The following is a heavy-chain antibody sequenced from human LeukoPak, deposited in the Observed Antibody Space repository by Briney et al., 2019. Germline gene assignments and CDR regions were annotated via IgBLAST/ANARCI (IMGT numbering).Heavy chain of an antibody. Sequence: SETLSLTCTVSGGSISSSNYYWGWIRQPPGKGLEWIGSIYYSGSTYYNPSLKSRVTISVDTSKNQFSLKLSSVTAADTAVYYCARSYYYDSSGYHRGAFDIWGQGTMVTVSS. CDR3: ARSYYYDSSGYHRGAFDI. D-gene: IGHD3-22*01. CDR1: GGSISSSNYY. V-gene: IGHV4-39*01. CDR2: IYYSGST. J-gene: IGHJ3*02.